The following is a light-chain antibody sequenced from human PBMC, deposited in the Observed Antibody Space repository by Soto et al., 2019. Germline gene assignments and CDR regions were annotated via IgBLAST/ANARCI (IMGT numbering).Light chain of an antibody. Sequence: EIVMTQSPATLSVSPGERATLSCRASQSVSNNYLAWYQQKPGQAPRLLIYGASNRATGIPDRFSGSGSGTDFTLTISSLQPEDFATYYCQQSYRTPRTFGQGTKVDIK. CDR1: QSVSNNY. J-gene: IGKJ1*01. V-gene: IGKV3D-20*02. CDR2: GAS. CDR3: QQSYRTPRT.